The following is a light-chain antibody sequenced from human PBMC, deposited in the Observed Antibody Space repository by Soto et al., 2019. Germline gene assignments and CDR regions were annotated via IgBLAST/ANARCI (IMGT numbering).Light chain of an antibody. CDR1: QSVLYSSNNKNY. Sequence: DIVMTQSPDSLAVSLGERATINCKSSQSVLYSSNNKNYLAWYQQKPGQLLIYWASTRESGVPDRFSGSGSGTDFTLTISSLQAEDVAVYYCQQYYSTPYTFGQGTKLEIK. CDR2: WAS. CDR3: QQYYSTPYT. V-gene: IGKV4-1*01. J-gene: IGKJ2*01.